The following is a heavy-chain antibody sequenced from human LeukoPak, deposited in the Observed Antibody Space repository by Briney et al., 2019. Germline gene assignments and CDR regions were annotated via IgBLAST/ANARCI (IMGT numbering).Heavy chain of an antibody. D-gene: IGHD4-23*01. V-gene: IGHV4-59*01. CDR3: ARGRWYPADY. J-gene: IGHJ4*02. CDR2: IYYSGST. Sequence: SETLSLTCTVSGVSISSYYWSWIRQPPGKGLEWIGYIYYSGSTNYNPALKSRVTISVDTSKNQFSLKLSSVTAADTAVYYCARGRWYPADYWGQGTLVTVSS. CDR1: GVSISSYY.